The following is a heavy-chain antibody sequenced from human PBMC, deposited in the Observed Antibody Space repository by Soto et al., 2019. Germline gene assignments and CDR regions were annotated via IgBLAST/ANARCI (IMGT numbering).Heavy chain of an antibody. J-gene: IGHJ4*02. CDR2: MNPNSGDT. V-gene: IGHV1-8*01. D-gene: IGHD3-22*01. CDR1: GYTFTSYD. CDR3: TRDDGGYAYIGY. Sequence: QVQLVQSGAEVKKPGASVKVSCKASGYTFTSYDINWVRQATGQGLEWMGRMNPNSGDTGFARKFQGRLTMTRNTSISTAYMELSSLRSEDTAIYYCTRDDGGYAYIGYWGQGTLLTVSS.